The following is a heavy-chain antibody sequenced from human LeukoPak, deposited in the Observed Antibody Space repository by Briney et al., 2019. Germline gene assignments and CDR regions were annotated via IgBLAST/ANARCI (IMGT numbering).Heavy chain of an antibody. V-gene: IGHV3-11*06. CDR2: ISSSSSYT. D-gene: IGHD3-10*01. CDR1: GFTFSDSY. J-gene: IGHJ4*02. CDR3: ARDPLGYGSGSYVDY. Sequence: GGCLRLSRADSGFTFSDSYTSWIRQAPGKRRGRGSYISSSSSYTNYADSVRGGFTISRDNANNSLYLQMKRQSAKDTAVYYCARDPLGYGSGSYVDYWGQGTLVTVSS.